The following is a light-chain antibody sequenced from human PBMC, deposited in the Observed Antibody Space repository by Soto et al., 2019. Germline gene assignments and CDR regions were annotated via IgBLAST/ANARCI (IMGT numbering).Light chain of an antibody. CDR2: LGS. CDR3: MQVLHTPFS. CDR1: QGLLHSDGYTY. J-gene: IGKJ3*01. V-gene: IGKV2-28*01. Sequence: DIVMTQPPPSLSVTPGEPASISCRSSQGLLHSDGYTYVDWYVQRPGQSPQLLIYLGSNRASGVPDRLSGSGSGTDFTLKISKVESEDVGIYYCMQVLHTPFSFGPGTKVDIK.